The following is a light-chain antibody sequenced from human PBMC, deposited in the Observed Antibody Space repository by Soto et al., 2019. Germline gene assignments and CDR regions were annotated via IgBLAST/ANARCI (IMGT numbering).Light chain of an antibody. V-gene: IGKV3-15*01. CDR2: GAS. Sequence: EIVMTQSPATLSVSPGDRATLSCRASESIYINLAWFQQKPGQAPRLLIHGASTRATGIPSRFSGSVSGTEFTPTISGLKSEVLAVYYCNHYKMWRLTFGGGTTVEFK. CDR1: ESIYIN. CDR3: NHYKMWRLT. J-gene: IGKJ4*01.